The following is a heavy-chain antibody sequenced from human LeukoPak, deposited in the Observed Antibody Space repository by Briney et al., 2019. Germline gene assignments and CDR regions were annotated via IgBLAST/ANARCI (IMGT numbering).Heavy chain of an antibody. V-gene: IGHV3-66*01. CDR3: ARFATMVRGAKEYYFDY. CDR2: IYSGGST. J-gene: IGHJ4*02. D-gene: IGHD3-10*01. Sequence: GGPLRLSCAASGFTVSSNYMRWVRQAPGKGLEWVSVIYSGGSTYYADSVKGRFTIPRDNSKNTLYLQMNSLRAEDTAVYYCARFATMVRGAKEYYFDYWGQGTLVTVSS. CDR1: GFTVSSNY.